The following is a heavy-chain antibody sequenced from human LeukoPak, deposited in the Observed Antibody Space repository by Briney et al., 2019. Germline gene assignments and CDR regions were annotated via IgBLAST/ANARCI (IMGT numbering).Heavy chain of an antibody. J-gene: IGHJ4*02. D-gene: IGHD2-2*01. CDR2: TYYKSKWSN. V-gene: IGHV6-1*01. CDR3: ARGDQAFDY. Sequence: SQTLSLTCAISGDSVSSNSDVWNWIRQSPSRGLEWLGRTYYKSKWSNNYAVSVRSRIIINPDTSENQFSLQLNSVTPEDTAVYYCARGDQAFDYWGQGTLVTVSS. CDR1: GDSVSSNSDV.